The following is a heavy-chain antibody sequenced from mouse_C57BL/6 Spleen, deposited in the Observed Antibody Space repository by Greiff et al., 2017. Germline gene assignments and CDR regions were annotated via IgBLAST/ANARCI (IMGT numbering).Heavy chain of an antibody. Sequence: EVQLQQSGPELAKPGASVKISCKASGYSFTDYNMNWVKQSNGQSLEWIGAINPNNGTTSYNQKFKGKATLTADKSSSTAYMQLSSLTSEDSAVYYCASSICDGYSFAYWGQGTLVTVSA. CDR2: INPNNGTT. V-gene: IGHV1-39*01. D-gene: IGHD2-3*01. CDR1: GYSFTDYN. J-gene: IGHJ3*01. CDR3: ASSICDGYSFAY.